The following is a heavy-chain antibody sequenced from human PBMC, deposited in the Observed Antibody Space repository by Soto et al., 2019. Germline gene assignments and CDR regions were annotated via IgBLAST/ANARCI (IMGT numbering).Heavy chain of an antibody. J-gene: IGHJ3*02. Sequence: QVQLQQWGAGLLKPSETLSLTCAVYGGSFSGYYWSWIRQPPGKGLEWIGEINHSGSTNYNPSLXSXVXXSVDTSKNQFSLKLSSVTAADTAVYYCARDVIFDIWGQGTMVTVSS. CDR1: GGSFSGYY. CDR3: ARDVIFDI. V-gene: IGHV4-34*01. CDR2: INHSGST.